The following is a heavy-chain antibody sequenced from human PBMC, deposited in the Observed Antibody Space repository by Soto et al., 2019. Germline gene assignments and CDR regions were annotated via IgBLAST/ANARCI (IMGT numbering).Heavy chain of an antibody. J-gene: IGHJ6*02. D-gene: IGHD3-3*01. CDR1: GGTFSSYA. Sequence: EASVKVSCKASGGTFSSYAISWVRQAPGQGLEWMGGIIPIFGTANYAQKFQGRVTITADKSTSTAYMELSSLRSEDTAVYYCARDSKLAYDFWSGYYRAGDYYYGMDVWGQGTTVTVSS. V-gene: IGHV1-69*06. CDR2: IIPIFGTA. CDR3: ARDSKLAYDFWSGYYRAGDYYYGMDV.